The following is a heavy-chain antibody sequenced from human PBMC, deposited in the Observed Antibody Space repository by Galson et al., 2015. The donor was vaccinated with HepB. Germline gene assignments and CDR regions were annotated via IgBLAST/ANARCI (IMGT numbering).Heavy chain of an antibody. D-gene: IGHD3/OR15-3a*01. J-gene: IGHJ4*02. V-gene: IGHV3-66*01. CDR1: GFTGSSSY. CDR3: TRGVLGLIPIDY. CDR2: IYSDSNT. Sequence: SLRLSCAASGFTGSSSYMSWVRRAPGKGLEWVSLIYSDSNTYYADSVRGRFTISRDNSKNTLYLQMSSLRGEDTAMYYCTRGVLGLIPIDYWGQGTLVTVSS.